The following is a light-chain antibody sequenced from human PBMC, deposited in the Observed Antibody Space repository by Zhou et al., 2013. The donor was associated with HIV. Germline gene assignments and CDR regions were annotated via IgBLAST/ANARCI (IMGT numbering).Light chain of an antibody. CDR1: QSISSY. Sequence: DIQMTQSPSSLSASVGDRVTITCRASQSISSYLNWYQQKPGKAPKLLIYAASSLQSGVPSRFSGSGSGPDFTLTINCLQSDDFATYFCQQYYTYPWTFGQGTKVETK. CDR3: QQYYTYPWT. V-gene: IGKV1-39*01. CDR2: AAS. J-gene: IGKJ1*01.